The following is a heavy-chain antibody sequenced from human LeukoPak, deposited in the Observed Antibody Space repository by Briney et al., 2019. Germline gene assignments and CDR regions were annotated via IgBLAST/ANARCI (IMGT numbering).Heavy chain of an antibody. CDR1: GYTFTNYY. J-gene: IGHJ4*02. CDR3: ARGRDRGASTPFDY. CDR2: ITPSGGST. V-gene: IGHV1-46*01. Sequence: ASVKVSCKASGYTFTNYYKWLGLITPSGGSTWYAQKFQGRVTMTRDTSISTVYMELSSLRSDDTAVYYCARGRDRGASTPFDYWGQGTLVTVSS. D-gene: IGHD1-26*01.